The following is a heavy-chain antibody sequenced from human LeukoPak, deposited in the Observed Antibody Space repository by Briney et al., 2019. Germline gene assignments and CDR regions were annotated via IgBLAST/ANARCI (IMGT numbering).Heavy chain of an antibody. D-gene: IGHD2-15*01. CDR1: GGSISSGGYY. CDR3: ARSAATNLEAFDI. V-gene: IGHV4-31*03. CDR2: IYYSGNT. J-gene: IGHJ3*02. Sequence: PSETLSLTCTVSGGSISSGGYYWSWIRQHPGKGLEWIGYIYYSGNTYYNPSLKSRVTISVDTSKNQFSLKVSSVTAADTAVYYRARSAATNLEAFDIWGQGTMVTVSS.